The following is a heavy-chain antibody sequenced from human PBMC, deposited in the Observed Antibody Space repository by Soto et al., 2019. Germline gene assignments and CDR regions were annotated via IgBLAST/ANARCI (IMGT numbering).Heavy chain of an antibody. J-gene: IGHJ4*02. V-gene: IGHV1-46*01. CDR3: ASGAREYYFDY. CDR2: INPSGGST. Sequence: ASVKVSCKASGYTFTSYDMHWVRQAPGQGLEWMGIINPSGGSTSYAQKFQGRVTMTRDTSTSTVYMELSSLRSEDTAVYYCASGAREYYFDYWGQGTLVTVSS. D-gene: IGHD3-10*01. CDR1: GYTFTSYD.